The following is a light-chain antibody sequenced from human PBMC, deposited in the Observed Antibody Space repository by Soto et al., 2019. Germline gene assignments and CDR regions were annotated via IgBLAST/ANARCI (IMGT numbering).Light chain of an antibody. Sequence: QAVVTQERSLTVSPGGTVTLTCGSGTGAVTNGHYPYWFQQKPGQAPRTLIYDTTNRHSWTPARFSGSLLGGKAALTLSGEQPEDEAEYYCLLSCSGNDVFGTGKKVTV. CDR1: TGAVTNGHY. CDR2: DTT. J-gene: IGLJ1*01. CDR3: LLSCSGNDV. V-gene: IGLV7-46*01.